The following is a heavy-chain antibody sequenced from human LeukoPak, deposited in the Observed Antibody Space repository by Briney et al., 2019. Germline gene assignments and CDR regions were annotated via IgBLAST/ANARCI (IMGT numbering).Heavy chain of an antibody. J-gene: IGHJ4*02. Sequence: PSQTLSLTCAVSGGSISSGGYSWSWIRQPPGKGLEWIGYIYYSGSTYYNPSLKSRVTISVDTSKNQFSLKLSSVTAADTAVYYCARDYPYLSGNSASLLDYWGQGTLVTVSS. CDR3: ARDYPYLSGNSASLLDY. CDR1: GGSISSGGYS. CDR2: IYYSGST. V-gene: IGHV4-30-4*01. D-gene: IGHD4-23*01.